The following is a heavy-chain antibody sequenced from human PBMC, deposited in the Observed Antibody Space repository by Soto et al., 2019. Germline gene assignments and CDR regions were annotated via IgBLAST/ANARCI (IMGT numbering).Heavy chain of an antibody. V-gene: IGHV4-39*01. Sequence: TVVGGSIVACGDYRVFKNKPPGKGLEWIGSIYYSGSTYYNPSLKSRVTISADRSKNQFSLKLSSVTAADTAVYYCARPPGYCSTTNCHNGAFDTWGQGT. J-gene: IGHJ3*02. CDR2: IYYSGST. D-gene: IGHD2-2*01. CDR1: GGSIVACGDY. CDR3: ARPPGYCSTTNCHNGAFDT.